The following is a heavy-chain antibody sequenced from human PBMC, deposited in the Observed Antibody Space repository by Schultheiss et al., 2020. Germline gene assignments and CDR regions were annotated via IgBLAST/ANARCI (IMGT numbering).Heavy chain of an antibody. CDR2: ISNSGSSM. D-gene: IGHD7-27*01. J-gene: IGHJ5*02. CDR1: GFTVSSNY. Sequence: GGSLRLSCAASGFTVSSNYMSWVRQAPGKGLEWISYISNSGSSMNYADSVKGRFTISRDNTKNSLYLQMNSLRAEDTAVYYCARAERTGGGPWGQGTLVTVSS. CDR3: ARAERTGGGP. V-gene: IGHV3-11*01.